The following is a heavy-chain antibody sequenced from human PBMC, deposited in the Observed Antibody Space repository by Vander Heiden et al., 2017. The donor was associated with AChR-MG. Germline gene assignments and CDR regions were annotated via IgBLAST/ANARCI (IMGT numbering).Heavy chain of an antibody. V-gene: IGHV1-69*06. D-gene: IGHD3-16*01. Sequence: QVRLGQSGAEVRTPGSSVRVAGRASGGAFNSDSLNWVRPAPGQGLEWMGGIIPIVTKANYAQKFQGRVTITAVKSTSTAYMELTRLRSEDTAMYYCVRAGEVATIKANAFDMWGQGTKVTVSS. J-gene: IGHJ3*02. CDR1: GGAFNSDS. CDR2: IIPIVTKA. CDR3: VRAGEVATIKANAFDM.